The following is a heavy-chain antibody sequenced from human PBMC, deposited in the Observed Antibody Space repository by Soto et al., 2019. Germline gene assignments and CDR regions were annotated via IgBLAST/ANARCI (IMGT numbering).Heavy chain of an antibody. D-gene: IGHD6-19*01. CDR1: GYSFTSLD. CDR3: ARGVSAGLDY. J-gene: IGHJ4*02. Sequence: QVQLVQSGAEVREPGASVKVSCKASGYSFTSLDINWVRQTAGQGLEWMGWMQPSTGRTGYAQKFQGRVTMTRDTSINTAYRELTTLTSDDTAFYYCARGVSAGLDYWGQGTLVTVSS. CDR2: MQPSTGRT. V-gene: IGHV1-8*01.